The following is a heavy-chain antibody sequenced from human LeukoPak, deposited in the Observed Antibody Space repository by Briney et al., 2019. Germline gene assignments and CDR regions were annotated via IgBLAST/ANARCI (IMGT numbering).Heavy chain of an antibody. CDR1: GFTFSRNT. D-gene: IGHD6-13*01. J-gene: IGHJ5*02. Sequence: GGSLRLPCAASGFTFSRNTMNWVRQAPGKGLEWVSSISSSSSSYIYYADSVKGRFIISRDNAKNSLYLQMNSLRAEDTAVYYCARGYSSIPNWFDPWGQGTLVTVSS. CDR3: ARGYSSIPNWFDP. CDR2: ISSSSSSYI. V-gene: IGHV3-21*01.